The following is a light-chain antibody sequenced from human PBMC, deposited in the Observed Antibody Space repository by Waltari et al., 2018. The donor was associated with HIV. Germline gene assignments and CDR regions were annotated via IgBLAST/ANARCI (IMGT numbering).Light chain of an antibody. V-gene: IGLV2-14*01. J-gene: IGLJ3*02. Sequence: QSALPQPASVSGSPGQSITISFTGTSSDINSENYFSWYQHHPGKAPKVIISEVTNRPSGVSSRFSGSKSGNTATLTISGLQSEDEADYFCTSYVSSASPEFGGWTRLTVL. CDR3: TSYVSSASPE. CDR2: EVT. CDR1: SSDINSENY.